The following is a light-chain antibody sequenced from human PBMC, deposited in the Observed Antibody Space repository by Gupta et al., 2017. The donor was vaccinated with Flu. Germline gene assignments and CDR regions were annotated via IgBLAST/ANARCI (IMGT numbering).Light chain of an antibody. Sequence: CSGDGLGDKYVCWYHQKPGQSPILVIYQDNKRPSGIPERFSGSNSGNTATLTISETQAMDEADYYCQAWDSSTYVFGNGTKVTVL. CDR1: GLGDKY. CDR2: QDN. CDR3: QAWDSSTYV. V-gene: IGLV3-1*01. J-gene: IGLJ1*01.